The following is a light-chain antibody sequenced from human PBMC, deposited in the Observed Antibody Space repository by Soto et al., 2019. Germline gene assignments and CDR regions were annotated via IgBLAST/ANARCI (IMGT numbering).Light chain of an antibody. CDR2: EVS. J-gene: IGLJ1*01. CDR1: SSDVGGYDY. Sequence: QSVLTQPASVSGSPGQSITISCTGTSSDVGGYDYVSWFQQHPGKAPKLMLHEVSNRPSGISDRFSGSKSGNTASLTISGLQAEDEADYYCSSYTSCTTLYVCGTGTKVTV. V-gene: IGLV2-14*01. CDR3: SSYTSCTTLYV.